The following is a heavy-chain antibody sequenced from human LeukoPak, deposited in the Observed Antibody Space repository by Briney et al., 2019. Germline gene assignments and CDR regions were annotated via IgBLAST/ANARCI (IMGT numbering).Heavy chain of an antibody. CDR2: IYPGDSDT. CDR1: GYSFNKYW. J-gene: IGHJ4*02. V-gene: IGHV5-51*01. D-gene: IGHD3-10*01. Sequence: GESLKICCKASGYSFNKYWIGCVRQTPGKRVELMGIIYPGDSDTRYRPSFEGQITISADKSINTAYLQWRSLKASDTAMYYCARLHGLGSFFAFWGQGTLVTVFS. CDR3: ARLHGLGSFFAF.